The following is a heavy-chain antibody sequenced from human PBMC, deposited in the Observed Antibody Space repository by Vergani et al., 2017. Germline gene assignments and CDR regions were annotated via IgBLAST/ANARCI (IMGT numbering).Heavy chain of an antibody. V-gene: IGHV5-51*01. Sequence: EVQLVQSGAEVKKPGESLKISCKGSGYSFTNYWIAWVRQMPGKGLEWMGIIYPGYSDTRYSPSFQGQVTNSADKSITTAYLQWSSLKASDNAVFYCARLIGGGGSGMDVWGQGTRVTVSS. CDR1: GYSFTNYW. CDR2: IYPGYSDT. CDR3: ARLIGGGGSGMDV. D-gene: IGHD3-16*01. J-gene: IGHJ6*02.